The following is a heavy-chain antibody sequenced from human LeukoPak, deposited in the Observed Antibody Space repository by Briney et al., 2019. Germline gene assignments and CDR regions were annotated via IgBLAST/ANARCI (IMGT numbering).Heavy chain of an antibody. CDR3: ARPADRVTTYYFDY. J-gene: IGHJ4*02. V-gene: IGHV5-51*01. CDR1: GYSFTKSW. CDR2: VYPGDSDT. Sequence: GESLKISCKGFGYSFTKSWIGWVRQMPGKGLEWMGIVYPGDSDTRYCPSFQGQVTISADESISTAYLQWSSLKASDTAMYYCARPADRVTTYYFDYWGQGTLVTVSS. D-gene: IGHD4-11*01.